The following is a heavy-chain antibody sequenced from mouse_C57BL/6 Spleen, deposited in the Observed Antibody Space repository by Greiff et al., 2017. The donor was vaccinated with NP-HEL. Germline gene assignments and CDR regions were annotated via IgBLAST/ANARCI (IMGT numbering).Heavy chain of an antibody. D-gene: IGHD2-5*01. V-gene: IGHV1-80*01. J-gene: IGHJ1*03. Sequence: QVQLQQSGAELVKPGASVKISCKASGYAFSSYWMNWVKQRPGKGLEWIGQIYPGDGDTNYNGKFKGKATLTADKSSSTAYMQLSSLTSEDSAVYFCARSYYSTDWYFDVWGTGTTVTVSS. CDR1: GYAFSSYW. CDR3: ARSYYSTDWYFDV. CDR2: IYPGDGDT.